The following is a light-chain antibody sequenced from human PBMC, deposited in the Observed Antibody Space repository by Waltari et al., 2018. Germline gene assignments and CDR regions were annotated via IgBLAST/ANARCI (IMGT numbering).Light chain of an antibody. V-gene: IGKV4-1*01. CDR3: QQYYTPPWT. CDR1: QGIRSW. CDR2: WAS. J-gene: IGKJ1*01. Sequence: DIQMTQSPPSVSASVGDRVTITCRASQGIRSWLSWYQQKPGQPPQLLIYWASARDSGVPDRVSGSGSGTDFTLTISSLQAEDVAFYYCQQYYTPPWTFGQGTKVEI.